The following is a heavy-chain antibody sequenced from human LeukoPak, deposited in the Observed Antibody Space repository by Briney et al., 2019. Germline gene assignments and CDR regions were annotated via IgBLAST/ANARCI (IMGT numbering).Heavy chain of an antibody. CDR3: ARVGVGGNGAFDV. J-gene: IGHJ3*01. CDR2: IYTSGST. V-gene: IGHV4-61*02. CDR1: GGSISSGSYY. Sequence: SQTLSLTCTVSGGSISSGSYYWSWIRQPAGKGLEWIGRIYTSGSTNYNPSLKSRVTTSGDTSKNQFSLKLSSVTAADTAVYYCARVGVGGNGAFDVWGQGTMVTVSS. D-gene: IGHD1-26*01.